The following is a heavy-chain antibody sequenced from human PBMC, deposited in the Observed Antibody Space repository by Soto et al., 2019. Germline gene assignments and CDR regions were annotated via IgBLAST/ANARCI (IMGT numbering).Heavy chain of an antibody. D-gene: IGHD2-8*01. Sequence: QVQLQESSPGLVKPSQTLSLTCAVSGDSMSRATYYWSWIRQHPVKGLEWIGAVSYTGSTDYNPSFKSRVSLSVDTSKSRLSLTLTSVTAAATAVYFCGVGNGWFYIHYWGQGTLVTVSS. V-gene: IGHV4-31*11. CDR1: GDSMSRATYY. J-gene: IGHJ4*02. CDR3: GVGNGWFYIHY. CDR2: VSYTGST.